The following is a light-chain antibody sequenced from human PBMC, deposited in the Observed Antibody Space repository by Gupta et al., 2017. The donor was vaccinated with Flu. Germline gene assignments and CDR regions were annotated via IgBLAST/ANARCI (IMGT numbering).Light chain of an antibody. CDR1: QSVSSY. CDR2: DAS. CDR3: QQRSNWPPFT. J-gene: IGKJ4*01. V-gene: IGKV3-11*01. Sequence: EIVLTQSPATLSLSPGERATLSCRASQSVSSYLAWYQQKPGQAPRLLIYDASNRATGIPARFSGSGSGTDFTLTISSREQEDVAVYYCQQRSNWPPFTFGGGTKVEIK.